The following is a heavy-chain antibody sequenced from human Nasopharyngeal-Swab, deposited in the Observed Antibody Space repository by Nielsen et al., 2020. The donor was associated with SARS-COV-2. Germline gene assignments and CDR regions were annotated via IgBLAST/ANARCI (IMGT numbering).Heavy chain of an antibody. CDR3: ARDLWLETDYYYLGMDV. Sequence: SVKVSCKASVGTFSSYAITWVRQAPGQGLEWMGRIIPILDIGRYAQKFQGRVTITADKSTNTAYMELSSLTSEDTAVYYCARDLWLETDYYYLGMDVWGQGTTVTVSS. J-gene: IGHJ6*02. CDR2: IIPILDIG. V-gene: IGHV1-69*04. D-gene: IGHD6-19*01. CDR1: VGTFSSYA.